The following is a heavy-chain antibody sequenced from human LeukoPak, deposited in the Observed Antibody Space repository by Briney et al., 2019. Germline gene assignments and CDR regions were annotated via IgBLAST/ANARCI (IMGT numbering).Heavy chain of an antibody. D-gene: IGHD5-12*01. CDR1: GGSISSGSYY. J-gene: IGHJ4*02. CDR2: IYYSGST. V-gene: IGHV4-61*01. CDR3: ARSGYAITEVDY. Sequence: SQTLSLTCTVSGGSISSGSYYWSWIRQPPGKGLEWIGYIYYSGSTNYNPSLKSRVTISVDTSKNQFSLKLSSVTAADTAVYYCARSGYAITEVDYWGQGTLVTVSS.